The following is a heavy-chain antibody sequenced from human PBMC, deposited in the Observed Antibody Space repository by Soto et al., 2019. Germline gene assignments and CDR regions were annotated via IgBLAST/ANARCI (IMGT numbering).Heavy chain of an antibody. V-gene: IGHV4-31*03. J-gene: IGHJ3*02. CDR2: IFYSGTT. D-gene: IGHD2-2*01. CDR1: GGSISSGGSS. CDR3: ASYCISTSCYPGGDAFDI. Sequence: SETLSLTCTVSGGSISSGGSSWSWIRQHPGKGLEWIGYIFYSGTTYYNPSLKSRVTISVDTSKNQFSLKLSSVTAADTAVYYCASYCISTSCYPGGDAFDIWGQGTMVTVSS.